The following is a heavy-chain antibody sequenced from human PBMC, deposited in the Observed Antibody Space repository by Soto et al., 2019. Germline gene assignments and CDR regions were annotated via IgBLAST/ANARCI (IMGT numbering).Heavy chain of an antibody. CDR3: AITAMINLASSTSFDY. CDR2: IKSKSDGETA. J-gene: IGHJ4*02. CDR1: GLTFSNVW. Sequence: EVQLVESGGGSVKPGGSLRLSCAASGLTFSNVWMTWVRQAPGKGLEWVGRIKSKSDGETADVAAPVKARFTISRDDSKNTVFLAMNSLKSEDTALYYCAITAMINLASSTSFDYWGRGTQVTVSS. D-gene: IGHD5-18*01. V-gene: IGHV3-15*01.